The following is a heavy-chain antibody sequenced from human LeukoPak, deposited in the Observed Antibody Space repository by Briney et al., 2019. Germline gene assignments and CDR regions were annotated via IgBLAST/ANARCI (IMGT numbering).Heavy chain of an antibody. CDR2: IKEDGSEK. Sequence: GGSLRLSCAASGFTFSGHWMSWVRQAPGKGLEWVATIKEDGSEKYYVDSVKGRFTISRGNAKSSMSLQMNTLRADDTALYYCARHGNYCFDNWGQGTLVTLSS. J-gene: IGHJ4*02. CDR1: GFTFSGHW. D-gene: IGHD1-26*01. CDR3: ARHGNYCFDN. V-gene: IGHV3-7*05.